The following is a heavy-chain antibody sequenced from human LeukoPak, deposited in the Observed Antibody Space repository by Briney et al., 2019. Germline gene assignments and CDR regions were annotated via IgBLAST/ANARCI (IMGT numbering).Heavy chain of an antibody. J-gene: IGHJ5*02. V-gene: IGHV1-8*01. CDR1: GYTFTSYD. D-gene: IGHD3-3*01. Sequence: ASVKVSCKAAGYTFTSYDINWVRQTTGQGVEWVGWMNPNSGNTGYAQKFQSRGTMTRTTSTSTAYMELNSLRSEDTAVYYCARGHWSGYSYNWFDPWGQGTLVTVSS. CDR3: ARGHWSGYSYNWFDP. CDR2: MNPNSGNT.